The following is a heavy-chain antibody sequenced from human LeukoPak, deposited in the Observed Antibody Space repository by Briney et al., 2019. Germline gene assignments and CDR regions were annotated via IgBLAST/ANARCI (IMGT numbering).Heavy chain of an antibody. J-gene: IGHJ4*02. CDR1: GGSIRSSYYY. V-gene: IGHV4-61*05. D-gene: IGHD5-18*01. CDR2: IYYSGST. Sequence: KPSETLSLTCTVSGGSIRSSYYYWGWIRQPPGKGLEWIGYIYYSGSTNYNPSLKSRVTISVDTSKNQFSLKLSSVTAADTAVYYCVRTSGYSYGYADYWGQGTLVTVSS. CDR3: VRTSGYSYGYADY.